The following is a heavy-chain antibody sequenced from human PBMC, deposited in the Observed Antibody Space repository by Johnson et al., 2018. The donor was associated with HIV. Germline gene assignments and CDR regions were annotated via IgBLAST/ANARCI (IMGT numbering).Heavy chain of an antibody. CDR3: VKGMDSSSWYAFDI. CDR1: GFTFDDYG. CDR2: INWNGGST. J-gene: IGHJ3*02. V-gene: IGHV3-20*04. D-gene: IGHD6-13*01. Sequence: VQLVESGGGVVRPGGSLRLSCAASGFTFDDYGMSWVRQAPGKGLEWVSGINWNGGSTGYADSVKGRFTISRDNAKKSLYLQMNSLRAEDTAIYYCVKGMDSSSWYAFDIWGQGTMVTVSS.